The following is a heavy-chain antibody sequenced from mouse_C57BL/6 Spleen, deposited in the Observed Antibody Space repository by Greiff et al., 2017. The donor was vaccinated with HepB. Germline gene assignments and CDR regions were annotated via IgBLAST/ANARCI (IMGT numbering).Heavy chain of an antibody. CDR2: IWSGGST. Sequence: VKLMESGPGLVQPSQSLSITCTVSGFSLTSYGVHWVRQSPGKGLEWLGVIWSGGSTDYNAAFISRLSISKDNSKSQVFFKMNSLQADDTAIYYCARIGNRNWYFDVWGTGTTVTVSS. J-gene: IGHJ1*03. D-gene: IGHD3-3*01. CDR1: GFSLTSYG. V-gene: IGHV2-2*01. CDR3: ARIGNRNWYFDV.